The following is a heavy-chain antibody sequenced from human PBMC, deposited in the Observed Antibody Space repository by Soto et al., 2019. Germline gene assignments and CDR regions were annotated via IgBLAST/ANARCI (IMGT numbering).Heavy chain of an antibody. CDR2: IIPIFGTT. J-gene: IGHJ5*02. Sequence: QVQLVQSGAEVKKPGSSMKVSCKASGGTFSSYAISWVRQAPGQGLEWMGRIIPIFGTTSYAQKFQGRVTITADESTSTAYMELSSLSSDDTAVYYCAREVGSTWYVRLDPWGQGTLVTVSS. CDR1: GGTFSSYA. CDR3: AREVGSTWYVRLDP. D-gene: IGHD6-13*01. V-gene: IGHV1-69*15.